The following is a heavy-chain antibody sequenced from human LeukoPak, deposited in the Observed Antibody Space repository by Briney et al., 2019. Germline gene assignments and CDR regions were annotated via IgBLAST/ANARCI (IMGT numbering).Heavy chain of an antibody. CDR2: ISDVGTTI. Sequence: PGWRLRLSCAASGFAFSSHEMNWVRQAPGKGVEWVSYISDVGTTIYYADSVKGRFTISRDNAKNSLYLQMNSLRAEDTAVYYCAREYMITWGQGTMVTVSS. CDR1: GFAFSSHE. D-gene: IGHD3-16*01. CDR3: AREYMIT. J-gene: IGHJ3*01. V-gene: IGHV3-48*03.